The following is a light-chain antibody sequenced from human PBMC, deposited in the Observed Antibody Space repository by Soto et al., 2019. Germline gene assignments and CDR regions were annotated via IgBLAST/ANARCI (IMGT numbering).Light chain of an antibody. J-gene: IGLJ1*01. CDR2: YDS. V-gene: IGLV3-21*04. CDR1: NIGYKS. CDR3: PVSVISSNHPV. Sequence: SYELTQPPSVSVAPGTTARITCGRDNIGYKSVHWYQQKPGQAPVLVMYYDSERPSGIPERFSASKSGNTATLTISKVEAGDEADYYCPVSVISSNHPVFGIGAHVTVL.